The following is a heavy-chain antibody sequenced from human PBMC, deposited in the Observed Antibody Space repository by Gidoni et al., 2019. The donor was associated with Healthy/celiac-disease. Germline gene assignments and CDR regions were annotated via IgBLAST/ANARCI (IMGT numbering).Heavy chain of an antibody. CDR2: ISAYNGNT. Sequence: QVQLVQSGAEVKKPGASVKVSCKASGYTFTSYGISWVRQAPGQGLEWMGWISAYNGNTNYAQKLQGRVTMTTDTSTSTAYMELRSLRSDDTAVYYCARVVERRSNGYYYGMDVWGQGTTVTVSS. V-gene: IGHV1-18*01. J-gene: IGHJ6*02. CDR3: ARVVERRSNGYYYGMDV. D-gene: IGHD1-1*01. CDR1: GYTFTSYG.